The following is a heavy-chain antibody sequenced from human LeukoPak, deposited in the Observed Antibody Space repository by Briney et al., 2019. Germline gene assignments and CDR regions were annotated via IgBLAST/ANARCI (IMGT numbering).Heavy chain of an antibody. D-gene: IGHD2-15*01. CDR1: GFTFSTYW. V-gene: IGHV3-30*18. J-gene: IGHJ5*02. Sequence: GGSLRLSCAASGFTFSTYWMHWVRQAPGKGLGWVAVISHDGSNIHYGDSVKGRFTISRDNSKNTLYLQMNSLRAEDTAVYYCAKDPYRVVVATGNYLDPWGQGTLVTVSS. CDR3: AKDPYRVVVATGNYLDP. CDR2: ISHDGSNI.